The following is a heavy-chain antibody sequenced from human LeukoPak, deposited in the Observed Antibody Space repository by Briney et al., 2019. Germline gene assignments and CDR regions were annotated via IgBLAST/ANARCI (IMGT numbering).Heavy chain of an antibody. J-gene: IGHJ3*02. D-gene: IGHD3-3*01. Sequence: SVKVSCKASGGTFSSYAISWVRQAPGQGLEWMGGIIPIFGTANYAQKFQGRVTITADESTSTAYMELSSLRSEDTAVYYCARDRPSGDFWSGYPHDAFDIWGQGTMVTVSS. CDR3: ARDRPSGDFWSGYPHDAFDI. CDR2: IIPIFGTA. V-gene: IGHV1-69*01. CDR1: GGTFSSYA.